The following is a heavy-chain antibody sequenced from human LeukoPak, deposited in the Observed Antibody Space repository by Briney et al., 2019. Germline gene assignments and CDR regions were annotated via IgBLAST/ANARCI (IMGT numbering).Heavy chain of an antibody. V-gene: IGHV3-66*02. D-gene: IGHD1-26*01. J-gene: IGHJ3*02. CDR1: GLTVSSNY. Sequence: HPGGSLRLSCAASGLTVSSNYMSWVRQAPGKGLEWVSVIYSDDSTYYADSVRGRFTISRDNYKNTLYLQMNSLRAEDTAVYYCARDGRVGATRLNIWGQGTMVTVSS. CDR2: IYSDDST. CDR3: ARDGRVGATRLNI.